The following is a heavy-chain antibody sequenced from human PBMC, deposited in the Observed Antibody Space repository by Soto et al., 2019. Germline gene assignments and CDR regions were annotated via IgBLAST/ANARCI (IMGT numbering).Heavy chain of an antibody. CDR2: MNPNSGNT. Sequence: ASVKVSCKASGYTFTSYDINWVRQATGQGLEWMGWMNPNSGNTGYAQKFQGRVTMTRNTSISTAYMELSSLRSEVTAVYYCARRKGGITIFGVVINGYYGMDVWGQGTTVTVSS. J-gene: IGHJ6*02. D-gene: IGHD3-3*01. CDR3: ARRKGGITIFGVVINGYYGMDV. V-gene: IGHV1-8*01. CDR1: GYTFTSYD.